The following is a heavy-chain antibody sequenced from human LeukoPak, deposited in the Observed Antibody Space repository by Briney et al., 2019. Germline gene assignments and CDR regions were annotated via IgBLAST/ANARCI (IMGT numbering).Heavy chain of an antibody. D-gene: IGHD3-22*01. J-gene: IGHJ4*02. Sequence: ASVKVSCKASGYTFTGYYMHWVRQAPGQGLEWMGWINPHSGGTNYAQKFQGRVSMTSDTSISTGYMELRSLSSDDTAVYYCARDLTRYYYDSSGQSDYWGQGTLVTVSS. CDR2: INPHSGGT. V-gene: IGHV1-2*02. CDR1: GYTFTGYY. CDR3: ARDLTRYYYDSSGQSDY.